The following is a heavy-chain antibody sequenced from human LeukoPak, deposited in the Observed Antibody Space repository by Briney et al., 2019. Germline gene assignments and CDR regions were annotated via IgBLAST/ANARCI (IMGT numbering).Heavy chain of an antibody. CDR3: VKDQHCSTIRCATRTGFDP. CDR2: ISSTRGST. Sequence: PGGPLRLSCSASGFTFSNYAMHWVRQAPGKALEFVSPISSTRGSTYYAHSVKRRFSISRYNSKNTLYLQMTSLRVEDTAVYYCVKDQHCSTIRCATRTGFDPWGQGTSVTVFS. V-gene: IGHV3-64D*06. J-gene: IGHJ5*02. CDR1: GFTFSNYA. D-gene: IGHD2-2*01.